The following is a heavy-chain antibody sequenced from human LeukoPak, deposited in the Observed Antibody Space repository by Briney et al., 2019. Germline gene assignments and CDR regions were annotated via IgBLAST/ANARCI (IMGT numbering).Heavy chain of an antibody. CDR1: GFTFSSYD. CDR2: IGTAGDT. V-gene: IGHV3-13*01. J-gene: IGHJ4*02. D-gene: IGHD3-9*01. CDR3: ARVALTGYYDY. Sequence: PGGSLRLSCAASGFTFSSYDMHWVRQATGKGLEWVSAIGTAGDTYYPGSVKGRFAISRENAKNSLYLQMNSLRAGDPAVYYCARVALTGYYDYWGQGTLVTVSS.